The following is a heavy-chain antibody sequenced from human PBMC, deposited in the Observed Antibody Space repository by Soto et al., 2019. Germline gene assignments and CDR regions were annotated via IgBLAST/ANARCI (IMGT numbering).Heavy chain of an antibody. CDR1: GGSFSGYY. CDR2: INHSGST. Sequence: PSETLSLTCAVYGGSFSGYYWSWIRQPPGKGLEWIGEINHSGSTNYNPSLKSRVTISVDTSKNQFSLKLSSVTAADTAVYYCARAHPVLLWFGVNWFDPWGQGTLVTVS. D-gene: IGHD3-10*01. V-gene: IGHV4-34*01. J-gene: IGHJ5*02. CDR3: ARAHPVLLWFGVNWFDP.